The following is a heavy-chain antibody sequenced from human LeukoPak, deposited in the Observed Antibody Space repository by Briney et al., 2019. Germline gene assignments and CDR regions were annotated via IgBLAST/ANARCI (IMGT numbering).Heavy chain of an antibody. V-gene: IGHV4-4*07. J-gene: IGHJ5*02. Sequence: SETLSLTCTVSGGSISSYYWSWIRQPAGKGLEWIGRIYTSGSTNYNPSLKSRVTMSVDTSKNQFSLKLSSVTAADTAVYYCARHKGPHIIRGVLRNNWFDPWGQGTLVTVSS. CDR2: IYTSGST. CDR1: GGSISSYY. D-gene: IGHD3-10*01. CDR3: ARHKGPHIIRGVLRNNWFDP.